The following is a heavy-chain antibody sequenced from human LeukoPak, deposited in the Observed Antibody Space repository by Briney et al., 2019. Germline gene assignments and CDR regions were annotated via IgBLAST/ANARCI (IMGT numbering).Heavy chain of an antibody. V-gene: IGHV4-34*01. CDR1: GGSFSGYY. CDR3: ARLIVVVPAATPGSDY. J-gene: IGHJ4*02. CDR2: INHSGST. D-gene: IGHD2-2*01. Sequence: SETLSLTCAVYGGSFSGYYWSWIRQPPGKGLEWIGEINHSGSTNYNPSLKSRVTISVDTSKNQFSLKLSSVTAADTAVYYCARLIVVVPAATPGSDYWGQGTLVTVCS.